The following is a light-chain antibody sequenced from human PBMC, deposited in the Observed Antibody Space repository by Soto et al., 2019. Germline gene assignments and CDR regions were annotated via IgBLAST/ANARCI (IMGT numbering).Light chain of an antibody. Sequence: EIVTTQSPATLSVSPGERVTLSCRASQSVSDNLAWYQQKPGQAPRLLIYGASTRATGIPARFSGSGSGTEFTLTISSLQSEDFAVYYCQQYNNWPLTFGGGTKVDI. J-gene: IGKJ4*01. V-gene: IGKV3D-15*01. CDR2: GAS. CDR1: QSVSDN. CDR3: QQYNNWPLT.